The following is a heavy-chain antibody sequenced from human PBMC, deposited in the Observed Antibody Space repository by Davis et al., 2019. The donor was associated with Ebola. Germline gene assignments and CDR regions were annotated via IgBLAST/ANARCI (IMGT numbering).Heavy chain of an antibody. D-gene: IGHD2-15*01. CDR2: INHSGST. V-gene: IGHV4-34*01. CDR1: GGSFSGYY. CDR3: ARGYCSGGSCYAPPGYYYGMDV. J-gene: IGHJ6*02. Sequence: PSATLSLTCAVYGGSFSGYYWSWIRQPPGKGLEWIGEINHSGSTNYNPSLKSRVTISVDTSKNQFSLKLSSVTAADTAVYYCARGYCSGGSCYAPPGYYYGMDVWGQGTTVTVSS.